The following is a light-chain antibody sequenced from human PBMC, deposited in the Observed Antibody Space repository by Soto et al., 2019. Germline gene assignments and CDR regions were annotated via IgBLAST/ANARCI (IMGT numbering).Light chain of an antibody. Sequence: DIQMTQSPSTLSASVGDRVTITCRASQSISSWLAWYQQKPGTAPKLLIYKASGLGSGVPSRFSGSGSGTEFTLTSSSLQPDDFASYYYHRYNRPWTFGQGTKVEIK. CDR1: QSISSW. CDR2: KAS. CDR3: HRYNRPWT. J-gene: IGKJ1*01. V-gene: IGKV1-5*03.